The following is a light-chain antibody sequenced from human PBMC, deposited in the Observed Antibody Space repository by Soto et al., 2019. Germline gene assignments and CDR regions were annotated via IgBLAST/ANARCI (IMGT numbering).Light chain of an antibody. CDR2: EVS. Sequence: QSALTQPASVSGSPGQSITISCTGTNSDVGGYNHASWYQQYPGKAPKLLIYEVSNRPSGVSDRFSASKSGNTASLTISGLQAEDEADYYCSSYTSSSTWVFGGGTKLTVL. CDR1: NSDVGGYNH. V-gene: IGLV2-14*01. CDR3: SSYTSSSTWV. J-gene: IGLJ3*02.